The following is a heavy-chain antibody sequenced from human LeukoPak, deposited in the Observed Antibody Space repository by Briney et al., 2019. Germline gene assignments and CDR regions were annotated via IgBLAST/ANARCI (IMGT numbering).Heavy chain of an antibody. D-gene: IGHD3-10*01. J-gene: IGHJ4*02. CDR2: ISWSSGTI. Sequence: PSGGSLRLSCAASGFTFDDSAMHWVRQAPGKALEWVSGISWSSGTILYADSVKGRFTISRDNAKNSLYLQMDSLRPEDTALYYCARAPTSLASRSYFDSWGQGSLVTVSS. CDR3: ARAPTSLASRSYFDS. CDR1: GFTFDDSA. V-gene: IGHV3-9*01.